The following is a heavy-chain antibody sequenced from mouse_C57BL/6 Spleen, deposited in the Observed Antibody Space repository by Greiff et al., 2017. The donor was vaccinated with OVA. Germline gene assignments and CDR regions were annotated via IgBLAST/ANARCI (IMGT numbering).Heavy chain of an antibody. V-gene: IGHV1-69*01. J-gene: IGHJ4*01. CDR3: AKGNYSNFYYAMDY. CDR2: IDPSDSYT. Sequence: LVESGAELVMPGASVKLSCKASGYTFTSYWMHWVKQRPGQGLEWIGEIDPSDSYTNYNQKFKGKSTLTVDKSSSTAYMQLSSLTSEDSAVYYCAKGNYSNFYYAMDYWGQGTSVTVSS. D-gene: IGHD2-5*01. CDR1: GYTFTSYW.